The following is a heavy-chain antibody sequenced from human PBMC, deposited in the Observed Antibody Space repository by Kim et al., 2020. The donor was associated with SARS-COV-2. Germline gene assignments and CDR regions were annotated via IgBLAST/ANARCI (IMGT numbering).Heavy chain of an antibody. Sequence: ASVKVSCKASGYTFTSYYMHWVRQAPGQGLEWMGIINPSGGSTSYAQKFQGRVTMTRDTSTSTVYMELSSLRSEDTAVYYCARDSTTAMASRGRSLWYFDLWGRGTLVTVSS. D-gene: IGHD5-18*01. CDR2: INPSGGST. J-gene: IGHJ2*01. V-gene: IGHV1-46*01. CDR1: GYTFTSYY. CDR3: ARDSTTAMASRGRSLWYFDL.